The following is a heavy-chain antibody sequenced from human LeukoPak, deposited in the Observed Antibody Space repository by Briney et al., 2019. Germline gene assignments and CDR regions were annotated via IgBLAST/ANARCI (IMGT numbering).Heavy chain of an antibody. CDR1: GGFFSNYY. D-gene: IGHD2-2*01. CDR2: IKHSRST. V-gene: IGHV4-34*01. CDR3: ARGVTDIVVVPRATKRTRFFDF. J-gene: IGHJ4*02. Sequence: SETLSLTCAVNGGFFSNYYWSWIRQPPGKGLDWIREIKHSRSTNYNPSLKSRVTISVDTTKNQFSLRLSSVTAADTAVYYCARGVTDIVVVPRATKRTRFFDFWGQGIQVTVSS.